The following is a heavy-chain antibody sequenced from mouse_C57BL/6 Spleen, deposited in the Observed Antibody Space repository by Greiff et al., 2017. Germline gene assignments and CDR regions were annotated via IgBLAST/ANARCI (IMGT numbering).Heavy chain of an antibody. Sequence: VQLQQSGAELARPGASVKMSCKASGYTFTSYTMHWVKQRPGQGLEWIGYINPSSGYTKYNQKFKDKATLTADKSSSTAYMQLSSLTSEDSAVYYCARSDGYDGAWFAYWGQGTLVTVSA. CDR3: ARSDGYDGAWFAY. CDR2: INPSSGYT. J-gene: IGHJ3*01. CDR1: GYTFTSYT. V-gene: IGHV1-4*01. D-gene: IGHD2-2*01.